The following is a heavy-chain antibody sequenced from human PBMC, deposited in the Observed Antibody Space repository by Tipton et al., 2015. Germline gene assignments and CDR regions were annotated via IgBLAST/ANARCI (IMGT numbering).Heavy chain of an antibody. Sequence: LRLSCSVSGESISNGGFYRTWICQHPGKGLEWIGYIFRSGRTFYNPSLKSRATVSVDTSLNHLSLKLTSVTAADTAVYYCARGLPRDGYIFDLWGQGTLVTVSS. J-gene: IGHJ4*02. V-gene: IGHV4-31*03. CDR1: GESISNGGFY. CDR2: IFRSGRT. D-gene: IGHD5-24*01. CDR3: ARGLPRDGYIFDL.